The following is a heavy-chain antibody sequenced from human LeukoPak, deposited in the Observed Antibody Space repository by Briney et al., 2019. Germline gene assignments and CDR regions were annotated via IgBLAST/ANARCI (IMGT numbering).Heavy chain of an antibody. CDR3: TTDPLKFYP. Sequence: GGSLRLSCAASGFTFSSYAMSWVLQAPGKGLEWLGRIKSKTDGGTTEYAAPVKGRFTISRDDSKNTLYVQMNSLKTEDTAVYYCTTDPLKFYPWGQGTLVTVSS. CDR1: GFTFSSYA. J-gene: IGHJ5*02. CDR2: IKSKTDGGTT. V-gene: IGHV3-15*01. D-gene: IGHD4/OR15-4a*01.